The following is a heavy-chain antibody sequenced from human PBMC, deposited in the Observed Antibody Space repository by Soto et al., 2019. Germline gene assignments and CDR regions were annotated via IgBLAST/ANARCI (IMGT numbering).Heavy chain of an antibody. D-gene: IGHD6-13*01. CDR1: GGSISSSSYY. J-gene: IGHJ6*02. CDR3: ARDGYSSSWTFYYYYGMDA. V-gene: IGHV4-39*02. Sequence: SETLSLTCTVSGGSISSSSYYWGWIRQPPGKGLEWIGSIYYSGSTYYNPSLKSRVTISVDTSKNQFSLKLSSVTAADTAVYYCARDGYSSSWTFYYYYGMDAWGQGTTVT. CDR2: IYYSGST.